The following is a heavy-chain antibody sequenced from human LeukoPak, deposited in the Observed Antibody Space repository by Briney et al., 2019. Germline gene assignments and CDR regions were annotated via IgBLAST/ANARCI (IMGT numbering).Heavy chain of an antibody. D-gene: IGHD3-10*01. CDR3: AKAPPAEF. V-gene: IGHV3-23*01. CDR2: ISGSDSST. CDR1: GFTFSSYA. Sequence: GGSLRLSCAASGFTFSSYAMSWVRQAPGKGLEWVSGISGSDSSTYYADSADSVKGRFTISRDNSKNTLYLQMNSLRAEDTAVYYCAKAPPAEFWGQGTLVTVSS. J-gene: IGHJ4*02.